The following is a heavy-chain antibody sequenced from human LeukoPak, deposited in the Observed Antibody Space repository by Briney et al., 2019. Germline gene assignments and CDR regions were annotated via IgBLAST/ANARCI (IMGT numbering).Heavy chain of an antibody. Sequence: PGGSLRLSCAASGFTFSSYSMNWVRQAPGKGLEWVGRTRNKANSFTTEYAASVKGRFTISRDDSKNSLYLQMNTLKTEDTAVYYCARTGSGWSNPFDHWGQGTLVTVSS. CDR1: GFTFSSYS. CDR2: TRNKANSFTT. J-gene: IGHJ4*02. D-gene: IGHD6-19*01. V-gene: IGHV3-72*01. CDR3: ARTGSGWSNPFDH.